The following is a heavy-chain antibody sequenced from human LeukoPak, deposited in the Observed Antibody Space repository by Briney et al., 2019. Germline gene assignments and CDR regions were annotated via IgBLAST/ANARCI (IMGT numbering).Heavy chain of an antibody. V-gene: IGHV3-21*01. CDR2: ISSSSSYI. Sequence: GGSLRLSCAASGFIFSSYSMNWVRQAPGKGLEWVSSISSSSSYIYYADAVKGRFTISRDNAKNSLYLQMNSLRAEDTAVYYCASNDGYYDSSGYHGDYWGQGTLVTVSS. CDR1: GFIFSSYS. J-gene: IGHJ4*02. CDR3: ASNDGYYDSSGYHGDY. D-gene: IGHD3-22*01.